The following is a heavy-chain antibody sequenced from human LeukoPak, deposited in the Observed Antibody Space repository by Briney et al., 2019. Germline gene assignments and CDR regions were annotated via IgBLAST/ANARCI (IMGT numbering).Heavy chain of an antibody. CDR2: ISGSGGST. Sequence: PGGSLRLSCAASGFTFSSYAMSWVRQAPGKGLEWVSAISGSGGSTYYADSVKGRFTISRDNSKNTLYLQMNSLRAEDTAVYYCARDRGYSYGLEAFDIWGQGTMVTVSS. V-gene: IGHV3-23*01. CDR1: GFTFSSYA. J-gene: IGHJ3*02. D-gene: IGHD5-18*01. CDR3: ARDRGYSYGLEAFDI.